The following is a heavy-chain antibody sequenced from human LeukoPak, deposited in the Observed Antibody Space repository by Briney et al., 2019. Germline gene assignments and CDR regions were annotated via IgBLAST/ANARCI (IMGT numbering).Heavy chain of an antibody. D-gene: IGHD4-17*01. Sequence: GASVKVSCKTSGYTFIKYATNWVRQAPGQGLEWMGWINTNTGNPTYAQGFTGHFVFSLDTSVSTAYLQINSLATEDTAIYYCARSNNDGDYLGVGFDYWGQGALVTVSS. CDR3: ARSNNDGDYLGVGFDY. V-gene: IGHV7-4-1*02. CDR1: GYTFIKYA. CDR2: INTNTGNP. J-gene: IGHJ4*02.